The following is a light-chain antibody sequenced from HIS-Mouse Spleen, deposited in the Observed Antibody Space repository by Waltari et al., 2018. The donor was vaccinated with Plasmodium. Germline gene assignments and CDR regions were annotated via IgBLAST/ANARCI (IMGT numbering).Light chain of an antibody. CDR1: SSAVGGYNY. Sequence: QSALTQPRSVSGSPGQSVPISCTGTSSAVGGYNYVSWSQHHPGKAPKLMIYDVRKRPSGVPDRFSGSKSGNTASLTISGLQAEDEADYYCCSYAGSYTLVFGGGTKLTVL. V-gene: IGLV2-11*01. J-gene: IGLJ2*01. CDR2: DVR. CDR3: CSYAGSYTLV.